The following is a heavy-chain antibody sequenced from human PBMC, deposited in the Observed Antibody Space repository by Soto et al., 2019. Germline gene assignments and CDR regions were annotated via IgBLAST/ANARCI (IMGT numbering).Heavy chain of an antibody. D-gene: IGHD2-2*01. CDR3: ARALYCSSTNCDAPLQH. Sequence: EVQLVESGGGLVQPGGALRLSCAASGFTFSSYSMHLVRQAPGKGLEYVSVISNDGCSTYYANSVKGRFTISRDNSKNTLYLHMGSLGAEDMGVYYCARALYCSSTNCDAPLQHWGQGTLVTVAS. CDR1: GFTFSSYS. V-gene: IGHV3-64*01. J-gene: IGHJ1*01. CDR2: ISNDGCST.